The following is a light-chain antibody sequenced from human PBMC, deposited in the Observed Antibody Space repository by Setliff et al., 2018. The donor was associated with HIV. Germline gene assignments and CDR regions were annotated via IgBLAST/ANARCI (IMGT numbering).Light chain of an antibody. Sequence: SVLTQPASVSGSPGQSITISCTGTSNDVGRYDLVSWYQQHPARAPKLIIYQATRRPSGVSNRFSGSKSGNVASLTISGLQAEDEADYYCCSNTGSNTFVFGTGTKATV. CDR2: QAT. J-gene: IGLJ1*01. CDR1: SNDVGRYDL. V-gene: IGLV2-23*02. CDR3: CSNTGSNTFV.